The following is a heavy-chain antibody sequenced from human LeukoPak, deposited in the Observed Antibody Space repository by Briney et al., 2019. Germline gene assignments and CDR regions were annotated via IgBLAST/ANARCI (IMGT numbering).Heavy chain of an antibody. CDR2: VDHTGST. CDR1: DDSITMYY. CDR3: ARAGVSGYDFHY. Sequence: SETLSLTCSVSDDSITMYYWTWIRQPPGKGLEWIGYVDHTGSTNFNPSLNGRVSISRDTTKNLFSLRLRSVTAADTAVYFCARAGVSGYDFHYWGQGTLVTVSS. V-gene: IGHV4-59*01. D-gene: IGHD5-12*01. J-gene: IGHJ4*02.